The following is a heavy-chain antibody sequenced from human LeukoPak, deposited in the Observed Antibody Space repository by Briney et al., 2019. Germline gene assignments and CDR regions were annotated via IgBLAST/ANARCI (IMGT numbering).Heavy chain of an antibody. CDR3: ARDRWEYSSGSSDY. J-gene: IGHJ4*02. D-gene: IGHD6-19*01. CDR1: GYTFTSYD. Sequence: ASVKVSCKASGYTFTSYDINWVRQATGQGLEWMGWMNPNSGNTGYAQKLQGRVTMTTDTSTSTAYMELRSLRSDDTAVYYCARDRWEYSSGSSDYWGQGTLVTVSS. CDR2: MNPNSGNT. V-gene: IGHV1-8*01.